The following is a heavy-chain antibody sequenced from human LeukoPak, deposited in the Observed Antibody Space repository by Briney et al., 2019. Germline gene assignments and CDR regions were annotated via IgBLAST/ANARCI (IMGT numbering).Heavy chain of an antibody. CDR3: ARGLLAAAGTNWFDP. D-gene: IGHD6-13*01. CDR2: ISTGAVST. J-gene: IGHJ5*02. V-gene: IGHV3-23*01. CDR1: GFTFSNYA. Sequence: GGSLRLSCAASGFTFSNYAMSWVRQAPGKGLEWVSAISTGAVSTYYADSVKGRFTISRDNSKNTLYLQMNSLRAEDTAVYYCARGLLAAAGTNWFDPWGQGTLVTVSS.